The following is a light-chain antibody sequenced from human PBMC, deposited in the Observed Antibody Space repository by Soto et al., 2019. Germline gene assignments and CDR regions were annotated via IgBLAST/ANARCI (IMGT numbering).Light chain of an antibody. CDR2: GSS. CDR3: QSYDSTLSGGV. Sequence: QSVLTQPPSVSGAPGQRVTISCTGSSSNIGAGYDVHWYQQLPGTAPKLLIYGSSNRPSGVPQRFSGSKSGTPASLAITGLQAEDEADYYCQSYDSTLSGGVFGGGTQLPVL. CDR1: SSNIGAGYD. J-gene: IGLJ3*02. V-gene: IGLV1-40*01.